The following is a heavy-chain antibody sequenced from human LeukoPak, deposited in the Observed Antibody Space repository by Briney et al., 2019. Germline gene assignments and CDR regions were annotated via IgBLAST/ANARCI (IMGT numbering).Heavy chain of an antibody. CDR1: GYTFTNYG. CDR3: ARDFREYCSSASCYKFDY. V-gene: IGHV1-18*01. Sequence: ASVKVSCKASGYTFTNYGISWVRQAPGQGLEWMGWINTYNGNTDYAQNLQGRVTVTTDTSTTTAYMDLRSLRSDDTAVYYCARDFREYCSSASCYKFDYWGQGTLLTVSS. CDR2: INTYNGNT. D-gene: IGHD2-2*02. J-gene: IGHJ4*02.